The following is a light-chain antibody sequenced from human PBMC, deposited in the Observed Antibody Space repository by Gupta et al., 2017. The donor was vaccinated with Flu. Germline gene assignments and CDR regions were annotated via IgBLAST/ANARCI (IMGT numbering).Light chain of an antibody. Sequence: SSTISSTGTSSDVGSYNVVSWYQQHPGKAPKLMIVEVTKRASGVDNRFSGSKSGNTASLTISGLQAEDEADYYYSSYAGRNTIVFGGGTQLTVL. CDR1: SSDVGSYNV. CDR2: EVT. V-gene: IGLV2-23*02. J-gene: IGLJ2*01. CDR3: SSYAGRNTIV.